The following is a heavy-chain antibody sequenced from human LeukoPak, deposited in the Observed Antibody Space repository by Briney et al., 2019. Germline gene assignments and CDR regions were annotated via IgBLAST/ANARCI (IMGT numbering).Heavy chain of an antibody. Sequence: SETLSLTCTVSGGSISSYYWSWIRQPPGKGLEWIGYIYYSGSTNYNPSLKGRVTISVDTSKNQVSLKLSSVTPEDTAVYYCARDLRYSSGWYDGYRQYNWFDPWGQGTLVTVSS. V-gene: IGHV4-59*12. CDR2: IYYSGST. CDR3: ARDLRYSSGWYDGYRQYNWFDP. CDR1: GGSISSYY. J-gene: IGHJ5*02. D-gene: IGHD6-19*01.